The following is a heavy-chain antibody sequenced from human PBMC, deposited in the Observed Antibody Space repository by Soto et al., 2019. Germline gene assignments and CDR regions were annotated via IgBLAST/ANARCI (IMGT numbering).Heavy chain of an antibody. J-gene: IGHJ1*01. D-gene: IGHD3-22*01. V-gene: IGHV3-23*01. Sequence: PGGSLRLSYAASGFTFSSYALNWVRQAPGKGLEWVSGISGSVGDTYYADSVKGRFTISRDNSKKTMYLQMTSLRAEDTAVYYCVKDHLYFYDSSGDYKWGQGTLVTVSS. CDR1: GFTFSSYA. CDR2: ISGSVGDT. CDR3: VKDHLYFYDSSGDYK.